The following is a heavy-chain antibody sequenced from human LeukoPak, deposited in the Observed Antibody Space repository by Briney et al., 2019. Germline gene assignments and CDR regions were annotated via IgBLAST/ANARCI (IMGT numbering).Heavy chain of an antibody. J-gene: IGHJ4*02. D-gene: IGHD3-22*01. V-gene: IGHV3-23*01. CDR2: ISGSGGST. Sequence: GGSLRLSCAASGFTFSSYGMSWVRQAPGKGLEWVSVISGSGGSTYYAASVKGRFTISRDNSRNTLYLQMNSLRAEDTAVYYCAKDSRGYQDFFDYWGQGTLVTVSS. CDR1: GFTFSSYG. CDR3: AKDSRGYQDFFDY.